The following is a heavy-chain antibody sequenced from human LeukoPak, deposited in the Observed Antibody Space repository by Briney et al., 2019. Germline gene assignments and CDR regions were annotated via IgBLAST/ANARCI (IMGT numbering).Heavy chain of an antibody. D-gene: IGHD6-13*01. Sequence: ASVKVSCKASGYTFTSYYMHWVRQAPGQGLEWMGIINPTTGDTTYAQKFQGRLTMTRDMSTSTVYMELSSLTSEDTAVFYCARYGFSTVWQGGWHAFDIRGQGTVVTVS. V-gene: IGHV1-46*01. CDR2: INPTTGDT. CDR1: GYTFTSYY. CDR3: ARYGFSTVWQGGWHAFDI. J-gene: IGHJ3*02.